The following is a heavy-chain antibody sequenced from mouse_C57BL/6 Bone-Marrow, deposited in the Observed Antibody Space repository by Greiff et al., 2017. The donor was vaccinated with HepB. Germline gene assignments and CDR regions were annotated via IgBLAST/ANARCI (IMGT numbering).Heavy chain of an antibody. J-gene: IGHJ1*03. V-gene: IGHV1-64*01. CDR1: GYTFTSYW. CDR2: IHPNSGST. D-gene: IGHD1-1*01. CDR3: ARSPYYYGSSWYFDV. Sequence: QVQLQQPGAELVKPGASVKLSCKASGYTFTSYWMHWVKQRPGQGLEWIGMIHPNSGSTNYNEKFKSKATLTVDKSSSPAYIQLSSLTSEDSAVYYCARSPYYYGSSWYFDVWGTGTTVTVSS.